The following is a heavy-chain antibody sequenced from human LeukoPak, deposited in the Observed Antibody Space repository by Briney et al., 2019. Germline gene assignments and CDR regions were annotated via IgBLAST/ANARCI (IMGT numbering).Heavy chain of an antibody. CDR3: AGDTAMVKDY. J-gene: IGHJ4*02. Sequence: SETLSLTCTVSGGSVSSGSYYWSWIRQPPGKGLEWIGYIYYSGSTNYNPSLKSRVTISVDTSKNQFSLKLSSVTAADTAVYYCAGDTAMVKDYWGQGTLVTVSS. V-gene: IGHV4-61*01. D-gene: IGHD5-18*01. CDR1: GGSVSSGSYY. CDR2: IYYSGST.